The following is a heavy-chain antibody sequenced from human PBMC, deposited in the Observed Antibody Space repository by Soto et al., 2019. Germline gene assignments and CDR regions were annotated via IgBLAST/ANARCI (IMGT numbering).Heavy chain of an antibody. CDR1: GGSISSSSYY. Sequence: QLQLQESGPGLVKPSETLSLTCTVSGGSISSSSYYWGWIRQPPGEGLEWIGTIHYSGTTYYNPSLKSRVTISVDTSKNQFSLKVSSVTAADTAVYYCARRDTYGSDYWGQGTLVTVFS. CDR2: IHYSGTT. CDR3: ARRDTYGSDY. D-gene: IGHD5-18*01. J-gene: IGHJ4*02. V-gene: IGHV4-39*01.